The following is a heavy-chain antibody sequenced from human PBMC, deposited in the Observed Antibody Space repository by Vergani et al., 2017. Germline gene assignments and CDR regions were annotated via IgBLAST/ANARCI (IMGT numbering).Heavy chain of an antibody. Sequence: EVQLVESGGGLVQPGRSLRLSCAASGFTFDDYAMHWVRQAPGKGLEWVSGISWNSGSIGYADSVKGRFTISRDNAKNSLYLQMNSLRAEETALYYCAKDMEPPLWFGELLADDYYYGMDVWGQGTTVTVSS. CDR1: GFTFDDYA. V-gene: IGHV3-9*01. CDR3: AKDMEPPLWFGELLADDYYYGMDV. CDR2: ISWNSGSI. J-gene: IGHJ6*02. D-gene: IGHD3-10*01.